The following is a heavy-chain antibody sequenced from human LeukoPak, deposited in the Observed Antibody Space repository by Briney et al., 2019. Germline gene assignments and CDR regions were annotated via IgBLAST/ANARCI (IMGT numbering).Heavy chain of an antibody. CDR2: ISSTDSYI. V-gene: IGHV3-21*01. J-gene: IGHJ4*02. CDR1: GFTFSSYS. D-gene: IGHD6-19*01. CDR3: ARESVAGISFDY. Sequence: GGALRLSCAASGFTFSSYSMNWVRQAPGKGLEWVSSISSTDSYIYYADLVKGRFTISRDNAKSSLYLQVNSLRAEDTAVYFCARESVAGISFDYWGQGTLVTVSS.